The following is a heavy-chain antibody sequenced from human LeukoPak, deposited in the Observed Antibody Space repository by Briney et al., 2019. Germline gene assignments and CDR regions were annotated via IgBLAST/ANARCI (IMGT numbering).Heavy chain of an antibody. CDR3: AGDPDVDTAMHYYYYYGMDV. CDR1: GYTFTSYA. Sequence: ASVTVSFKASGYTFTSYAMHWVRQAPGQRLAWMGWINAGNGNTKYSQKFQGRVTITRDTSASTAYMELSSLRSEDTAVYYCAGDPDVDTAMHYYYYYGMDVWGQGTTVTVSS. J-gene: IGHJ6*02. V-gene: IGHV1-3*01. D-gene: IGHD5-18*01. CDR2: INAGNGNT.